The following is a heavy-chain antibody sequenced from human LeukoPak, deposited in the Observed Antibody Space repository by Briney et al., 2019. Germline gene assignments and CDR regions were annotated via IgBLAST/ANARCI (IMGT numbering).Heavy chain of an antibody. CDR3: ARVYSNAFDI. CDR2: TYLGDSES. Sequence: GDSLNISGKGSAYSFTTYWIAWARQMPGKGLEWMGITYLGDSESRYSPSSQGQVTISATKSITTAYLQWSSLKASDTAMYYCARVYSNAFDIWGQGTMVTVSS. D-gene: IGHD6-13*01. CDR1: AYSFTTYW. V-gene: IGHV5-51*01. J-gene: IGHJ3*02.